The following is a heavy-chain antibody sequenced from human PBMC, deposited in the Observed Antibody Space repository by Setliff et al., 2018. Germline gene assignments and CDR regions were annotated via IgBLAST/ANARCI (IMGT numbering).Heavy chain of an antibody. Sequence: GESLTISCKASGYSFTDYWIAWVRQMPGKGLEWMGIIYPSNFNIKYSPSFEAQITFSVDKSITTAYLQWSSLKASDTAIYYCARHRVGNSGYAIPILDFWGQGALVTVSS. V-gene: IGHV5-51*01. J-gene: IGHJ4*02. CDR3: ARHRVGNSGYAIPILDF. CDR1: GYSFTDYW. D-gene: IGHD5-12*01. CDR2: IYPSNFNI.